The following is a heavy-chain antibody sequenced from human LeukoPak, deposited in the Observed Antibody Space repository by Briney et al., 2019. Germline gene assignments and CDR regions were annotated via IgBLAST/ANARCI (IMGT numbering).Heavy chain of an antibody. V-gene: IGHV4-34*01. CDR3: ARDLYDSNGYYLYYFDY. CDR2: INHSGSP. CDR1: GGSFSGFY. Sequence: SETLSLTCAVYGGSFSGFYWSWIRQPPGKGLEWIGEINHSGSPNYNPALKSRVTMSVDTSKNQCALKLSSVTAADTAVYYCARDLYDSNGYYLYYFDYWAQRTLGTVSS. D-gene: IGHD3-22*01. J-gene: IGHJ4*02.